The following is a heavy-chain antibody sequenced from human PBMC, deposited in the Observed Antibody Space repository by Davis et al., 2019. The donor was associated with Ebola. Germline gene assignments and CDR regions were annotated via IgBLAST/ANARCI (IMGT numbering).Heavy chain of an antibody. D-gene: IGHD3-9*01. V-gene: IGHV3-73*01. CDR1: GFTFSGSA. CDR3: TRHLDILTGYAYYYHYMDV. Sequence: GGSLRLSCAASGFTFSGSAMHWVRQAFGKGLEWVGHIRSKPTGYATAYAASVKGRFTISRDDSKNTAYLQMNSLKTEDSAVYFCTRHLDILTGYAYYYHYMDVWGKGTTVTVSS. CDR2: IRSKPTGYAT. J-gene: IGHJ6*03.